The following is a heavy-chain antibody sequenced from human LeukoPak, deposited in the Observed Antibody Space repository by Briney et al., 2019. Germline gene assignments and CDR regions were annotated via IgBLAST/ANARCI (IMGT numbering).Heavy chain of an antibody. CDR2: ISYDGSNK. Sequence: PGRSLRLSCAASGFTFSSYGMHWVRQAPGKGLEWVAVISYDGSNKYYADSVKGRFTISRDNSKNKLYLQMHSLKTEDTAVYYCAKDRARTVVAEFDYWGQGTLVTVSS. CDR3: AKDRARTVVAEFDY. J-gene: IGHJ4*02. D-gene: IGHD2-15*01. V-gene: IGHV3-30*18. CDR1: GFTFSSYG.